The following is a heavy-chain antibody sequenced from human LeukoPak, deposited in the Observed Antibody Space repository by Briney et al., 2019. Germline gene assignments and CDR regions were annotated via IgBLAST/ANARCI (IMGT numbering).Heavy chain of an antibody. Sequence: GGSLRLSCAASGFTFSNTWMSWVRQAPGKGLEWVGRIKSKPDGGTTDYAAPVKGRFTISRDDSKNTLYLQMSSLKTEDTAVYYCATDRADYWGQGTLVTVSS. J-gene: IGHJ4*02. CDR3: ATDRADY. V-gene: IGHV3-15*01. CDR2: IKSKPDGGTT. CDR1: GFTFSNTW.